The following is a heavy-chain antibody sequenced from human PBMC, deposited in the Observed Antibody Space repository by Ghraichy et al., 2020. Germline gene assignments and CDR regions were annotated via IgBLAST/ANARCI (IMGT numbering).Heavy chain of an antibody. V-gene: IGHV3-13*01. CDR1: GFTFSSYD. D-gene: IGHD3-22*01. CDR3: ARVSYDSSGFDI. J-gene: IGHJ3*02. CDR2: IGTAGDT. Sequence: ETLSLTCAASGFTFSSYDMHWVRQATGKGLEWVSAIGTAGDTYYPGSVKGRFTISRENAKNSLYLQMNSLRAGDTAVYYCARVSYDSSGFDIWGQGTMVTVSS.